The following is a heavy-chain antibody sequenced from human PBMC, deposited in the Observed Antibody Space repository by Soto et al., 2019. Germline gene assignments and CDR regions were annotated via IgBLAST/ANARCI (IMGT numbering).Heavy chain of an antibody. CDR1: GGSISSYY. CDR3: ARVGHQLLWSSYGMDV. D-gene: IGHD2-2*01. CDR2: IYTSGST. Sequence: SETLSLTCTVSGGSISSYYWSWILQPAGKGLEWIGRIYTSGSTNYNPSLKSRVTMSVDTSKNQFSLKLSSVTAADTAAYYCARVGHQLLWSSYGMDVWGEGTPVAVYS. J-gene: IGHJ6*04. V-gene: IGHV4-4*07.